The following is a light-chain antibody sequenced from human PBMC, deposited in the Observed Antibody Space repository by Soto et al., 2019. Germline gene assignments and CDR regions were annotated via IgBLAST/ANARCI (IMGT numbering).Light chain of an antibody. J-gene: IGLJ1*01. CDR1: SSEVGGYND. CDR3: RSYTSSSDPGV. Sequence: QSVLTQPASVSGAPGQSSTISCTGTSSEVGGYNDVAWYQQPPGKAPRLMIYDVSNRPSGVSNRFSGSKSGNTASLTISGLQAEDEADYYSRSYTSSSDPGVFGTGTKVTVL. CDR2: DVS. V-gene: IGLV2-14*01.